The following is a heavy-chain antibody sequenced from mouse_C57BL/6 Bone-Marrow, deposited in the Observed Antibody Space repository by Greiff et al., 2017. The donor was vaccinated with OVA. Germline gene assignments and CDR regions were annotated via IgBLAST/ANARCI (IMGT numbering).Heavy chain of an antibody. V-gene: IGHV5-6*01. J-gene: IGHJ2*01. Sequence: EVQLVEPGGDLVKPGGSLKLSCAASGFTFSSYGMPWVRQTPDQRLEWVATISSGGSYTYYPDSVKGRVTISRDNAKNTLYLQMSSLKSEDSAMYYCARHGDYGSFFDYWGQGTTLTVSS. CDR1: GFTFSSYG. CDR2: ISSGGSYT. D-gene: IGHD1-1*01. CDR3: ARHGDYGSFFDY.